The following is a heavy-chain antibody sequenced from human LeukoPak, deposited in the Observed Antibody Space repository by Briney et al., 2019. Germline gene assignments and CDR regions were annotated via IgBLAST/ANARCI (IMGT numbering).Heavy chain of an antibody. CDR2: IGGGGRMT. CDR1: GFKFGDST. CDR3: AKDEGGYAGLDH. J-gene: IGHJ4*02. Sequence: GGSLRLSCAASGFKFGDSTMHWVRQAPGKGLEWVSFIGGGGRMTMYAGSVKGRFTVSRDNAKNSLYLQMHSLTTEDTAFYYCAKDEGGYAGLDHWGQGTLVTVSS. D-gene: IGHD5-12*01. V-gene: IGHV3-43*01.